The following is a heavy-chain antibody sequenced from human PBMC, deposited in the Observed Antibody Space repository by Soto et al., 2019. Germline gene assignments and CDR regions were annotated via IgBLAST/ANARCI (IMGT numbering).Heavy chain of an antibody. J-gene: IGHJ5*02. CDR2: IYYSGNT. CDR3: ARAGGDYDFWSGYYNFHWFDP. V-gene: IGHV4-31*02. D-gene: IGHD3-3*01. Sequence: IWYIYYSGNTYYNPSLKSRVTISVDTSKNQFSLKLSSVTAADTAVYYCARAGGDYDFWSGYYNFHWFDPWGQGTLVTVS.